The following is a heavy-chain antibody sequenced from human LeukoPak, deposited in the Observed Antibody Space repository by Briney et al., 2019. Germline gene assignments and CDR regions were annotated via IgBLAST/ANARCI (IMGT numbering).Heavy chain of an antibody. V-gene: IGHV3-30*03. D-gene: IGHD4-23*01. CDR1: GFTFSTYG. Sequence: PGRSLRLSCAASGFTFSTYGMHWVRQAPGKGLEWVAVISSDGSNKYYADSVKTRFTISRDNSENTLYLQMKSQRAEDTAVYYCVRTIDYGDNYYCDYWGQGTLVTVSS. CDR2: ISSDGSNK. J-gene: IGHJ4*02. CDR3: VRTIDYGDNYYCDY.